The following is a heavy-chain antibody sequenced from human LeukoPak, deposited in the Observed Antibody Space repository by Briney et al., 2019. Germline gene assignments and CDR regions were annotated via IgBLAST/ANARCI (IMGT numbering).Heavy chain of an antibody. CDR1: GFTFSSYS. V-gene: IGHV3-21*01. J-gene: IGHJ3*02. CDR3: ARDMAMVTRSAFDI. D-gene: IGHD5-18*01. Sequence: PGGSLRLSCAASGFTFSSYSMNWVRQAPGKGLEWVSSISSSSSYIYYADSVKGRFTISRDNAKNSLYLQMNSLRAEDTAVYYCARDMAMVTRSAFDIWGQGTMATVSS. CDR2: ISSSSSYI.